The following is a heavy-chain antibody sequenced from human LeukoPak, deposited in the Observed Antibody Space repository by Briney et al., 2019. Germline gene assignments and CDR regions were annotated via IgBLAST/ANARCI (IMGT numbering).Heavy chain of an antibody. CDR1: GGSISSSNW. V-gene: IGHV4-4*02. J-gene: IGHJ6*02. D-gene: IGHD2-2*01. Sequence: PSGTLSLTCAVSGGSISSSNWWSWVRQPPGKGLEWIGEIYHSGSTNYNPSLKSRVTISVDKSKNQFSLKLSSVTAADTAVYYCARVVVPAAMVSGYYYYGMDVWGQGTTVTVSS. CDR2: IYHSGST. CDR3: ARVVVPAAMVSGYYYYGMDV.